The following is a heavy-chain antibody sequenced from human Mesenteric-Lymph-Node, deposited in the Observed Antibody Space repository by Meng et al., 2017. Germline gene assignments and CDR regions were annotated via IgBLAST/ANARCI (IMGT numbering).Heavy chain of an antibody. V-gene: IGHV1-2*02. Sequence: ASVKVSCKASGYTFTGYYMHWVRQAPGQGLEWMGWINPNSGGTNYAQKFQGRVTMTRDTSISTAYMELSRLRSDDTAVYYCARDHERFSHLEMATIDYLPGEPGGAFDIWGQGTMVTVSS. CDR1: GYTFTGYY. CDR3: ARDHERFSHLEMATIDYLPGEPGGAFDI. D-gene: IGHD5-24*01. CDR2: INPNSGGT. J-gene: IGHJ3*02.